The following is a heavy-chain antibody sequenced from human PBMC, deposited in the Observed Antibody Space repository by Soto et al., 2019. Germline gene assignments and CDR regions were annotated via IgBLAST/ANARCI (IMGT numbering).Heavy chain of an antibody. V-gene: IGHV4-59*08. Sequence: PSETLSLTCSVSGDSLHSYYWSWVRQPPGKGLEWVGYIYYAGSTTYNPSLKSRVTISLDTSKNQFSLELTSVTAADTAVYYCARSDHYYYDSSGYWDYWGQGTLVTVSS. CDR1: GDSLHSYY. D-gene: IGHD3-22*01. CDR2: IYYAGST. CDR3: ARSDHYYYDSSGYWDY. J-gene: IGHJ4*02.